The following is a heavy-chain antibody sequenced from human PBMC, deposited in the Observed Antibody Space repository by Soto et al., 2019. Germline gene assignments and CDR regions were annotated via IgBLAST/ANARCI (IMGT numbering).Heavy chain of an antibody. Sequence: QVQLQESGPGLVKPSETLSLTCTVSGGSVSGDSRYWNWIRQPPGKGLEWIGYIYYTGMSRYNPSLESRVYISLDTSKNQFSLKLSSVTAADTAVYYCADYCGSTGCFSRWGQGTLVTVSS. V-gene: IGHV4-61*01. CDR3: ADYCGSTGCFSR. CDR1: GGSVSGDSRY. CDR2: IYYTGMS. J-gene: IGHJ4*02. D-gene: IGHD2-2*01.